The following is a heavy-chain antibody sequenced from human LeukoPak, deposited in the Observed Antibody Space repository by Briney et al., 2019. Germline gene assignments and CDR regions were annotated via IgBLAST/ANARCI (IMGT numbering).Heavy chain of an antibody. CDR3: ARGRWRLDY. J-gene: IGHJ4*02. Sequence: SQTLSLTCTVSGGSISTYYWSWIRQPPGKGLEWIGYIYYSGSTNYDPSLKSRVTISVDTSKNQFSLKLSSVTAADTAVYYCARGRWRLDYWGQGTLLTVSS. V-gene: IGHV4-59*01. CDR2: IYYSGST. CDR1: GGSISTYY. D-gene: IGHD1-1*01.